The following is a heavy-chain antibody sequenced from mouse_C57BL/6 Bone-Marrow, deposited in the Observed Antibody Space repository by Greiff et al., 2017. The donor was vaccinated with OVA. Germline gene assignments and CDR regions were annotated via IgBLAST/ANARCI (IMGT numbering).Heavy chain of an antibody. Sequence: EVKLVESGGDLVKPGGSLKLSCAASGFTFSSYGMSWVRQTPDKRLEWVATISSGGSYTYYPDSVKGRFTISRDNAKNTLYLQMRSLKSEDTAKYYCAGQGYAAWFAYWGQGTLVTVSA. J-gene: IGHJ3*01. CDR1: GFTFSSYG. V-gene: IGHV5-6*01. D-gene: IGHD2-2*01. CDR3: AGQGYAAWFAY. CDR2: ISSGGSYT.